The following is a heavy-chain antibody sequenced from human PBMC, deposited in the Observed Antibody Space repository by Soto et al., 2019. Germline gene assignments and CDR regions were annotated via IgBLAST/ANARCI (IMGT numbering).Heavy chain of an antibody. Sequence: EVHLVESGGVLVQPGGSLRLSCAASGFTFSISWMIWVRQAPGKGLEWVTNMSQDGSDRYYVESVKGRFTISRDNSRNSLYLQMNSLRIEDTAVYYCARGVGRGSIDLWGQGTPVTVSS. CDR2: MSQDGSDR. D-gene: IGHD3-10*01. CDR1: GFTFSISW. V-gene: IGHV3-7*01. J-gene: IGHJ5*02. CDR3: ARGVGRGSIDL.